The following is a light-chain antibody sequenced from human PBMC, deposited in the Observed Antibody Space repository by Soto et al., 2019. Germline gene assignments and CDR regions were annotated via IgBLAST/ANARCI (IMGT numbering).Light chain of an antibody. V-gene: IGKV1-9*01. CDR1: QGIRSY. CDR2: AAS. J-gene: IGKJ5*01. Sequence: HLTQSPSSLSASVGDRVTITCRASQGIRSYFAWYQQQPGKAPKLLIYAASTLQTGVPSRFSGSGSGTDFTLTISSLQPADFATYYCQQLGSYPITFGQGTRLEIK. CDR3: QQLGSYPIT.